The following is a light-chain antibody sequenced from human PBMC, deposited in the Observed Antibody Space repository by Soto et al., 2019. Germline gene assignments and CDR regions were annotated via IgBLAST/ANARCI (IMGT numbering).Light chain of an antibody. CDR2: DAS. J-gene: IGKJ2*01. Sequence: GDRVTITCRASQSISSWLAWYQQKPGKAPKLLIYDASSLESGVPSRFSGSGSGTEFTLTISSLQPEDFATYYCQQYNSYPYTFGQGTKLEIK. CDR3: QQYNSYPYT. V-gene: IGKV1-5*01. CDR1: QSISSW.